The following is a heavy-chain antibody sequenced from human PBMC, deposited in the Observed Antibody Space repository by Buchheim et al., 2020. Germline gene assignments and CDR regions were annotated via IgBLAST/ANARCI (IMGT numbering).Heavy chain of an antibody. V-gene: IGHV3-48*02. CDR3: ARDYMVQGVITIYYYYYGMDV. CDR1: GFTFSSYS. D-gene: IGHD3-10*01. Sequence: EVQLVESGGGLVQPGGSLRLSCAASGFTFSSYSMNWVRQAPGKGLEWVSYISSSSSTIYYADSVKGRFTISRDNAKNSLYLQMNSLRDEDTAVYYCARDYMVQGVITIYYYYYGMDVWGQGTT. CDR2: ISSSSSTI. J-gene: IGHJ6*02.